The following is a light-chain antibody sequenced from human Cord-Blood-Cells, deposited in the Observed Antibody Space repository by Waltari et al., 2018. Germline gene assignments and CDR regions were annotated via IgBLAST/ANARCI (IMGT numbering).Light chain of an antibody. J-gene: IGLJ3*02. CDR3: CSYAGSSTLV. Sequence: QSALTQPASVSGSPGPSITISCTGTSRDVGSYNLVSWYQQHPGKAPKLMIYAGSKRPSGVSNRFSGSKSGNTASLTISGLQAEDEADYYCCSYAGSSTLVFGGGTKLTVL. CDR2: AGS. V-gene: IGLV2-23*01. CDR1: SRDVGSYNL.